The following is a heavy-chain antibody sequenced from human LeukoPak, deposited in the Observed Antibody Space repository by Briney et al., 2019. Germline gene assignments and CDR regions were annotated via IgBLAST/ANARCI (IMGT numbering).Heavy chain of an antibody. CDR2: IDWDDDK. CDR1: GFSLSTSGMC. CDR3: ARILTGYHHDY. J-gene: IGHJ4*02. Sequence: SGPTLVNPTQTLTLTCTFSGFSLSTSGMCVSWIRQPPGKALEWLARIDWDDDKYYSTSLKTRLPISKDTSKNQVVLTMTNMEPVDTATYYCARILTGYHHDYWGQGTLVTVSS. D-gene: IGHD3-9*01. V-gene: IGHV2-70*11.